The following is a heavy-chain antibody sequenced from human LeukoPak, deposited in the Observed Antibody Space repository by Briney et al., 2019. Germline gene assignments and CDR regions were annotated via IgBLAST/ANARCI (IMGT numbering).Heavy chain of an antibody. D-gene: IGHD6-19*01. V-gene: IGHV3-30*18. CDR1: RFDFSHYG. CDR3: AKGSSAYGHPTSPLFDF. J-gene: IGHJ4*02. Sequence: PGGSLRLSCIGPRFDFSHYGMHWVRQAPGRGPEWVAVVSADGSERHYADAVKGRFTISKDNSKNTMFLQMSSLRIEDTAVYYCAKGSSAYGHPTSPLFDFWGQGTLVTVSS. CDR2: VSADGSER.